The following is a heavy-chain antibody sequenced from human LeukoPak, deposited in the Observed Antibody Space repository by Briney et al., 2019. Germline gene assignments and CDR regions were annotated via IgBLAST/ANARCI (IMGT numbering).Heavy chain of an antibody. V-gene: IGHV4-59*01. CDR3: ARVTDSDWYYIDY. J-gene: IGHJ4*02. Sequence: SETLSLTCAVSGGSISSYYWSWIRQPPGKGLEWIGYIYYSGSTNYNPSLKSRVTISVDTSKNQFSLKLSSVTAADTAVYYCARVTDSDWYYIDYWGQGTLVTVSS. CDR2: IYYSGST. CDR1: GGSISSYY. D-gene: IGHD3-9*01.